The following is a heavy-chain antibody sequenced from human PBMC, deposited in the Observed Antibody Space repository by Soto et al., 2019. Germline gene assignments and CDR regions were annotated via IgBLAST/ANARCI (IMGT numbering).Heavy chain of an antibody. CDR1: GFTFSSYA. Sequence: EVQLLESGGGLVQPGGSLRLSCAASGFTFSSYAMSWVRQAPGKGLEWVSAISGSGGSTYYADSVKGRFTISRDNSKNTLYLQMNSLRAEDTAVYYCAKDQYCSSTSCSPGMDVWGQGTTVTVSS. D-gene: IGHD2-2*01. CDR2: ISGSGGST. V-gene: IGHV3-23*01. J-gene: IGHJ6*02. CDR3: AKDQYCSSTSCSPGMDV.